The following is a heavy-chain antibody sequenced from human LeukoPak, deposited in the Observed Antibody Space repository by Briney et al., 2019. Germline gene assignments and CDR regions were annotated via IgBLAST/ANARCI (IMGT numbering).Heavy chain of an antibody. Sequence: GASVKVSCKASGYTFTSYDINWVRQATGQGLEWMGWMSPKSGNTDYAQKFKGRVTMTRNTSINTAYLELSSLTSDDTAVYFCARGVGGLGNMDVWGKGTTVIISS. CDR2: MSPKSGNT. CDR3: ARGVGGLGNMDV. J-gene: IGHJ6*03. CDR1: GYTFTSYD. V-gene: IGHV1-8*01. D-gene: IGHD3-16*01.